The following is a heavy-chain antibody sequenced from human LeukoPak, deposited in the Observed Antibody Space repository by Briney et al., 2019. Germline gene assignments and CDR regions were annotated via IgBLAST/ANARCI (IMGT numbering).Heavy chain of an antibody. CDR1: GFTVSSNY. CDR2: IYSGGST. Sequence: GGSLRLSCAASGFTVSSNYMSWVRQAPGKGLEWVSVIYSGGSTYYADSVKGRFTNSRDNSKNTLYLQMNSLRADDTAVYYCARGLDGSFWYNFDHWGQGTLVTVSS. D-gene: IGHD6-19*01. V-gene: IGHV3-53*01. J-gene: IGHJ4*02. CDR3: ARGLDGSFWYNFDH.